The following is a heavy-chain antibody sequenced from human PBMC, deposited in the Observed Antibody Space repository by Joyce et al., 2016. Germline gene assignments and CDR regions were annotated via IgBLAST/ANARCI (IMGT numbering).Heavy chain of an antibody. CDR2: IYYSRSP. CDR3: ARGMGSVVTPSAVDY. J-gene: IGHJ4*02. CDR1: GGSISSTSYY. D-gene: IGHD4-23*01. V-gene: IGHV4-39*07. Sequence: QLQLQESGPGLVKPSETLSLTCTVSGGSISSTSYYWGWIRQPPGKGLEWIGSIYYSRSPYYNPSLRSRVTILGDTSKNQFSLKVSSVTAADTAVYYCARGMGSVVTPSAVDYWGRGTLVTVSS.